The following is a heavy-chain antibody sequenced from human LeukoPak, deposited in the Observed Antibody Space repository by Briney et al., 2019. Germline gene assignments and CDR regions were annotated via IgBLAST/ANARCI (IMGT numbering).Heavy chain of an antibody. CDR1: GYTFTDYY. J-gene: IGHJ4*02. D-gene: IGHD6-13*01. CDR2: INPNSGGT. Sequence: ASVKVSCKASGYTFTDYYIHWVRQAPGQGLEWMGWINPNSGGTNYAQKFQGRVTMTRDTSTGTAYMELSRLRSDDTAVYYCARTLYIAAAPGGFDYWGQGTLVAVSS. CDR3: ARTLYIAAAPGGFDY. V-gene: IGHV1-2*02.